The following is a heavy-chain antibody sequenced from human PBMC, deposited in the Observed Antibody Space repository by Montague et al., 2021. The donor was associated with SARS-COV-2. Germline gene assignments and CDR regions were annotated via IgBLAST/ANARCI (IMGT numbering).Heavy chain of an antibody. J-gene: IGHJ4*02. Sequence: TLSLTCTVSGGSISSGGYYWSWIRQPPGKGLEWIGYIYYSGSTYYNPSLKSRVTISVDTSKNQFSLKLSSVTAADTAVYYCARGGTFFGVVTFAFDYWGQGTLVTVSS. CDR1: GGSISSGGYY. CDR2: IYYSGST. V-gene: IGHV4-31*03. D-gene: IGHD3-3*01. CDR3: ARGGTFFGVVTFAFDY.